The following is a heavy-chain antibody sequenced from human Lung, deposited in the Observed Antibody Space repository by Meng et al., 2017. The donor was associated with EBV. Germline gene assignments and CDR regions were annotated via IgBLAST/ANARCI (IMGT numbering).Heavy chain of an antibody. CDR3: ARPWRGGELDS. CDR1: GYTFSTSA. D-gene: IGHD2-21*01. J-gene: IGHJ4*02. CDR2: INAGNGNT. Sequence: QVQLVQSGAEVREPGAPVKLSCKTSGYTFSTSAMHWVRQAPGQRLEWMGWINAGNGNTKYSQQFQGRVTMTRDISASTGYMELSSLRSEDTAVYYCARPWRGGELDSWGQGTLVTVSS. V-gene: IGHV1-3*01.